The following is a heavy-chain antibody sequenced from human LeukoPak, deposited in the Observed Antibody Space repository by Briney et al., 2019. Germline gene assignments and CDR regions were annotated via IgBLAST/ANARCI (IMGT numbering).Heavy chain of an antibody. Sequence: GGSLRLSCAASGFTFSGSAMHWVRQASGKGLEWVGRIRSKANSYATAYAASVKGRFTISRDDSKNTAYLQMNSLKTEDTAVYYCTSTLWWEPNDAFDIWGQGTMVTVSS. D-gene: IGHD1-26*01. CDR2: IRSKANSYAT. CDR3: TSTLWWEPNDAFDI. J-gene: IGHJ3*02. V-gene: IGHV3-73*01. CDR1: GFTFSGSA.